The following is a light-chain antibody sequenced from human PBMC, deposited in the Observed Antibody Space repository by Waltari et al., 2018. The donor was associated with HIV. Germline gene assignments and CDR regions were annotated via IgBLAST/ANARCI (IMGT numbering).Light chain of an antibody. CDR2: QDS. J-gene: IGLJ2*01. V-gene: IGLV3-1*01. Sequence: SYELTQPPSVSVSPGQTASITCSGDKLGDKYACWYPQKPGQSPVLVIYQDSKRPSGIPERFSGSNSGNTATLTISGTQAMDEADYYCQAWDSSTAHVVFGGGTKLTVL. CDR1: KLGDKY. CDR3: QAWDSSTAHVV.